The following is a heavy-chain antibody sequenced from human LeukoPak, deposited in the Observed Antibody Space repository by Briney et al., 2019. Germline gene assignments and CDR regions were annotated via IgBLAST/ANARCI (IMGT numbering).Heavy chain of an antibody. Sequence: GGSLRLSCVASGFTLRVNYMTWIRQTPGKGLEWVSAISGSGGSTYYADSVKGRFTISRDNSKNTLYLQMNSLRAEDTAVYYCAKDSTGGKWLLPLNAFDIWGQGTMVTVSS. D-gene: IGHD3-22*01. J-gene: IGHJ3*02. CDR1: GFTLRVNY. CDR2: ISGSGGST. V-gene: IGHV3-23*01. CDR3: AKDSTGGKWLLPLNAFDI.